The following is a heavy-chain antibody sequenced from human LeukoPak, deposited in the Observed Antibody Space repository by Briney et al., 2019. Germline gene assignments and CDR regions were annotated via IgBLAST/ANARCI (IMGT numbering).Heavy chain of an antibody. J-gene: IGHJ4*02. CDR1: GGTFSSYA. D-gene: IGHD6-13*01. V-gene: IGHV1-69*01. CDR3: ARAPLLAAAGTRGFDY. CDR2: IIPIFGTA. Sequence: SVKVSCKASGGTFSSYAISWVRQAHGQGLEWMGGIIPIFGTANYAQKFQGRVTITADESTSTAYMELSSLRSEDTAVYYCARAPLLAAAGTRGFDYWGQGTLVTVSS.